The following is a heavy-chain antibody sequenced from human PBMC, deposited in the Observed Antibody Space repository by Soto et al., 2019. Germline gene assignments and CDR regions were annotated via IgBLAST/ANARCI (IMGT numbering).Heavy chain of an antibody. Sequence: QVQLVQSGAEVKKPGASVKVSCKASGYTFTSYGISWVRQAPGQGLEWMGWISAYNGNTNYAQKLHGRVTMITDTSTSTAYMELRSLRSDDTAVYYCARDLGAVTVTANWFDPLGQGTLVTVSS. J-gene: IGHJ5*02. CDR2: ISAYNGNT. D-gene: IGHD4-17*01. V-gene: IGHV1-18*01. CDR1: GYTFTSYG. CDR3: ARDLGAVTVTANWFDP.